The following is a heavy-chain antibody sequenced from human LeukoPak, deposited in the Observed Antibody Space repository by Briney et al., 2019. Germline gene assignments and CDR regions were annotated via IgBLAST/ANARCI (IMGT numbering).Heavy chain of an antibody. CDR1: GFSLSTDGMC. V-gene: IGHV2-5*08. J-gene: IGHJ4*02. D-gene: IGHD5-18*01. Sequence: SGPTLVNPTQTLTLTCTFSGFSLSTDGMCVSWIRQPPGKALEWLALIYWDDDKRYSPSLKSRLTITKDTSKNQVVLTMTNMDPVDTATYYCAYSYSYGYYFDYWGQGTLVTVSS. CDR3: AYSYSYGYYFDY. CDR2: IYWDDDK.